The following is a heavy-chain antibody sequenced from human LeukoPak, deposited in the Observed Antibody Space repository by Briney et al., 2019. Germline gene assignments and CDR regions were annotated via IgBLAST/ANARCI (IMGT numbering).Heavy chain of an antibody. CDR2: ISGDGGST. CDR3: AKDLFSGTVATPYFYYYGMDV. J-gene: IGHJ6*02. D-gene: IGHD6-19*01. CDR1: GFTFDDYA. Sequence: PGGSLRLSCAASGFTFDDYAMHWVRQAPGKGLEWVSLISGDGGSTYFADSVEGRFTISRDNSKNSLYLQMNSLRTEDTALYYCAKDLFSGTVATPYFYYYGMDVWGQGTTVTVSS. V-gene: IGHV3-43*02.